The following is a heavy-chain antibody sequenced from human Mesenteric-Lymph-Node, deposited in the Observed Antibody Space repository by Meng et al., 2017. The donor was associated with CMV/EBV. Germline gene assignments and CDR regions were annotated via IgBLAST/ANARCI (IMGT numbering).Heavy chain of an antibody. J-gene: IGHJ4*02. CDR1: GGSFSGYY. CDR3: ARHQRWLKSEGGFNY. D-gene: IGHD4-23*01. CDR2: INHSGST. V-gene: IGHV4-34*01. Sequence: QGHQQQWVAGLLKPSGTLSLTCAVYGGSFSGYYWSWIRQPPGKGLEWIGEINHSGSTNYNPSLKSRVTISVDTSKNQFSLKLSSVTAADTAVYYCARHQRWLKSEGGFNYWGQGTLVTVSS.